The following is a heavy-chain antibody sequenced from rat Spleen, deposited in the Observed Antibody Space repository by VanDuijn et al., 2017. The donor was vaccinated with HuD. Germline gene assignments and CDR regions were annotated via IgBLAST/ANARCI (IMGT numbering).Heavy chain of an antibody. CDR3: TRKDYHTGDYFDY. V-gene: IGHV5-58*01. Sequence: EVQLVETGGGLVQPGRSLKLSCVASGFTFSNYWMYWTRQAPGKGLEWVSSINPDGGTTYYPESVKGRFTISRDNAKSTLYLQMNSLRSEDTATYYCTRKDYHTGDYFDYWGQGVMVTVSS. D-gene: IGHD1-12*01. CDR2: INPDGGTT. CDR1: GFTFSNYW. J-gene: IGHJ2*01.